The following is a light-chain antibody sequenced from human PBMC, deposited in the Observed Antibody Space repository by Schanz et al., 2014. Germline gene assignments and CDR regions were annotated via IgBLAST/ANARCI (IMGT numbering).Light chain of an antibody. V-gene: IGKV1-5*03. CDR1: QSIDDW. CDR2: KAS. Sequence: DIQMTQSPSTLSASVGDRVTITCRASQSIDDWLAWYQQKPGKAPKLLIYKASSLESGVPSTFSGSRSGTEFTLTISSLQPDDFATYYCQQYNSFSPLTFGGGTKVEI. CDR3: QQYNSFSPLT. J-gene: IGKJ4*01.